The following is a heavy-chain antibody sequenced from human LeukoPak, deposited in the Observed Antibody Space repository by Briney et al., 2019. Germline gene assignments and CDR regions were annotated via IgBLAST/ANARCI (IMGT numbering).Heavy chain of an antibody. CDR3: ASGIVGAPHAFDI. CDR2: ISAYNGNT. Sequence: ASVKVSCKASGYTFTGYYMHWVRQAPGQGLEWMGWISAYNGNTNYAQKLQGRVTMTTDTSTSTAYMELRSLRSDDTAVYYCASGIVGAPHAFDIWGQGTMVTVSS. V-gene: IGHV1-18*04. J-gene: IGHJ3*02. CDR1: GYTFTGYY. D-gene: IGHD1-26*01.